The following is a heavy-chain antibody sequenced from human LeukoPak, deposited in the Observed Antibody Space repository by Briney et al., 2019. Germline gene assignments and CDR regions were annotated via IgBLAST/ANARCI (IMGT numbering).Heavy chain of an antibody. CDR1: GFTFSAYG. CDR2: ISSSGSTI. CDR3: AKVLAANYYYYYMDV. D-gene: IGHD2-15*01. J-gene: IGHJ6*03. Sequence: GGSLRLSCAASGFTFSAYGMDWVRQAPGKGLEWVSYISSSGSTIYYADSVKGRFTISRDNAKNSLYLQMNSLRAEDTAVYYCAKVLAANYYYYYMDVWGKGTTVTVSS. V-gene: IGHV3-48*04.